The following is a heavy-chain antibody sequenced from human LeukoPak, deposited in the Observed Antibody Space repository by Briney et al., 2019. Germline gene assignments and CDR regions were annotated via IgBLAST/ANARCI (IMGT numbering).Heavy chain of an antibody. CDR2: ISYDGSNK. V-gene: IGHV3-30*03. Sequence: GGSLRLSCAASGFTFSSYGMHWVRQAPGKGLEWVAVISYDGSNKYYADSVKGRFTISRDNAKKSVYLQMDNLRAEDTAVYFCAARNYNLLSDFYTPFDYWGQGVLVTVSS. D-gene: IGHD3-3*01. CDR1: GFTFSSYG. J-gene: IGHJ4*02. CDR3: AARNYNLLSDFYTPFDY.